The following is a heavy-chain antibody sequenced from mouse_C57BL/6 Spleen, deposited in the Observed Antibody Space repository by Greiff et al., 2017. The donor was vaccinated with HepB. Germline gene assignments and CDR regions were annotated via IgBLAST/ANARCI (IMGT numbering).Heavy chain of an antibody. Sequence: EVQLVESGGGLVKPGGSLKLSCAASGFTFSDYGMHWVRQAPEKGLEWVAYISSGSSTIYYADTVKGRFTISRDNAKNTLVLQMTSLRSEDTAMYYCARPITTVRGDYFDYWGQGTTLTVSS. CDR1: GFTFSDYG. V-gene: IGHV5-17*01. CDR3: ARPITTVRGDYFDY. D-gene: IGHD1-1*01. CDR2: ISSGSSTI. J-gene: IGHJ2*01.